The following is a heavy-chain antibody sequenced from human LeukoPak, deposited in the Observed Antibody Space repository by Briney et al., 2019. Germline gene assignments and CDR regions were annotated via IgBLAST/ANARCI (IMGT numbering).Heavy chain of an antibody. D-gene: IGHD3-10*01. CDR2: MNPNSGNT. J-gene: IGHJ4*02. Sequence: ASVKVSCKASGYTFTSYDINWVRQATGQGLEWMGWMNPNSGNTGYAQKFQGRVTITRNTSISTAYMELSRLRSDDTAVYYCARPAMVRGVIPLYWGQGTLVTVSS. V-gene: IGHV1-8*03. CDR3: ARPAMVRGVIPLY. CDR1: GYTFTSYD.